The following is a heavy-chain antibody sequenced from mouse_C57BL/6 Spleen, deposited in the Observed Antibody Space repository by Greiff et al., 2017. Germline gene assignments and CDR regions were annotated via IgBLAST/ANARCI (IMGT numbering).Heavy chain of an antibody. D-gene: IGHD1-1*01. Sequence: EVQLQQSGPELVKPGASVKMSCKASGYTFTDYNMHWVKQSHGKSLEWIGYINPNNGGTSYNQKFKGKATLTVNKSSSTAYMELRSLTSEDSAVYYCARDYYGSSCAWFAYWGQGTLVTVSA. CDR2: INPNNGGT. V-gene: IGHV1-22*01. CDR3: ARDYYGSSCAWFAY. J-gene: IGHJ3*01. CDR1: GYTFTDYN.